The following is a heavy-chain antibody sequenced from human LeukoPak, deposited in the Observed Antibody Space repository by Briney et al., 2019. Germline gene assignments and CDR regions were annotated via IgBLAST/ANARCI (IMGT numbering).Heavy chain of an antibody. D-gene: IGHD6-13*01. V-gene: IGHV3-43*02. J-gene: IGHJ4*02. CDR2: ISGDDGSI. Sequence: HSGGSLRLSCAASGFTFDDYAIYWVRQGPGKGLEWVSLISGDDGSIYYADSVKGRFTISRDNSRNSLCLQMNSLRTEDTALYYCAKEDYSSSWYALDYWGQGTLVTVSS. CDR3: AKEDYSSSWYALDY. CDR1: GFTFDDYA.